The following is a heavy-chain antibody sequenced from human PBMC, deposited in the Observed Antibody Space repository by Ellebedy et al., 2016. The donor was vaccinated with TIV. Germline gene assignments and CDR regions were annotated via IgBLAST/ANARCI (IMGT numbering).Heavy chain of an antibody. CDR1: GYTFTSYY. D-gene: IGHD2-15*01. CDR3: ARDIQDCTGGNCYPDF. V-gene: IGHV1-46*01. CDR2: INPSGGGT. Sequence: AASVKVSCQASGYTFTSYYMHWVRQAPGQRLEWMGLINPSGGGTTYAQKVQGRVTMTRDTSTSTVYMDLSSLRSEDTAVYYCARDIQDCTGGNCYPDFWGQGTLVTVSS. J-gene: IGHJ4*02.